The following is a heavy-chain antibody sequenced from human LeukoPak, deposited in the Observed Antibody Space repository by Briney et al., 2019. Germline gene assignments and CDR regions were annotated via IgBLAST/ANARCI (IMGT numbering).Heavy chain of an antibody. CDR2: IYSGGST. CDR3: ASSKQCYSSSWYYFDY. V-gene: IGHV3-53*01. Sequence: GGSLSLSCAASGFTFSSYSMNWVRQAPGKGLEWVSVIYSGGSTYYADSVKGRFTISRDNSKNTLYLQMNSLRAEDTAVYYCASSKQCYSSSWYYFDYWGQGTLVTVSS. CDR1: GFTFSSYS. J-gene: IGHJ4*02. D-gene: IGHD6-13*01.